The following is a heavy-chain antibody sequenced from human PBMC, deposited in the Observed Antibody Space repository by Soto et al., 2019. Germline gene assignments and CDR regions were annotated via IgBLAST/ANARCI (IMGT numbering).Heavy chain of an antibody. CDR1: GFTFGDYA. Sequence: GSLRLSCTASGFTFGDYAMSWVRQAPGKGLEWVGFTRSKAYGGTTEYAASVKGRFTISRDDSKSIAYLQMNSLKTEDTAVYYCTRVDSSGTFNWGQGTLVTVSS. D-gene: IGHD3-22*01. J-gene: IGHJ4*02. V-gene: IGHV3-49*04. CDR3: TRVDSSGTFN. CDR2: TRSKAYGGTT.